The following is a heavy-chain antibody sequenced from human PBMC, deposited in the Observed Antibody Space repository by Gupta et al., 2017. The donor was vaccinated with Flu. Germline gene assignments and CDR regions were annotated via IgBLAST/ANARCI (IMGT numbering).Heavy chain of an antibody. CDR3: ARHQTEYSGSYYYYYGMDV. D-gene: IGHD1-26*01. Sequence: EVQLVQSGAEVKKPGESLKISCKGSGYSFTSYWIGWVRQMPGKGLEWMRIIYPGDSDTRYSPSFQGQVTSSADKSISTAYLQWSSLKASDTAMYYCARHQTEYSGSYYYYYGMDVWGQGTTVTVAS. CDR1: GYSFTSYW. V-gene: IGHV5-51*01. J-gene: IGHJ6*02. CDR2: IYPGDSDT.